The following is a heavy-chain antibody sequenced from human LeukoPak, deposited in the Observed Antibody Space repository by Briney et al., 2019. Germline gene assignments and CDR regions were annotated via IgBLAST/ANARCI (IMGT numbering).Heavy chain of an antibody. Sequence: GGSLRLSCAASGFTFSSYAMSWVRQAPGKGLDWVSAISGSGGSTYYADSVKGRFTISRDNSKNTLYLQMNSLRAEDTAVYYCAKPGGTMTTIPSSEGVFDYWGQGTLVTVSS. J-gene: IGHJ4*02. V-gene: IGHV3-23*01. D-gene: IGHD2-21*02. CDR3: AKPGGTMTTIPSSEGVFDY. CDR1: GFTFSSYA. CDR2: ISGSGGST.